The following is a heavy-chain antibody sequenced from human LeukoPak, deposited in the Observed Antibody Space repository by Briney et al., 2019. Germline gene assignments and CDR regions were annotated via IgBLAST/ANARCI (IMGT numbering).Heavy chain of an antibody. V-gene: IGHV3-30*02. J-gene: IGHJ6*03. CDR2: IQDDGSNK. CDR3: VKVGYRLSDYYYYMDV. D-gene: IGHD3-16*02. Sequence: GGSLRLSCAASGFTFSSYTMNWVRQAPGKGLEWVAFIQDDGSNKYYANSVKGRFTIARDNSKNTLYLQMNSLRAEDTAVYYCVKVGYRLSDYYYYMDVWGKGTTVTISS. CDR1: GFTFSSYT.